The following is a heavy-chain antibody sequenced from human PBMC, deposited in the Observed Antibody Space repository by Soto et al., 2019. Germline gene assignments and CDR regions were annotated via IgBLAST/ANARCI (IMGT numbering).Heavy chain of an antibody. CDR3: ARDPSEGRVGNWFES. CDR2: ISMTTSYV. CDR1: GFTFSRYV. D-gene: IGHD2-2*01. J-gene: IGHJ5*01. Sequence: EVQLVESGGGLVKPGGSLRLSCAASGFTFSRYVMSWVRQAPGKGLEWVASISMTTSYVYYADSVKGRFSISRDNAKKILYLEMYALRTEDTAVYYCARDPSEGRVGNWFESWGQGTLVTVSS. V-gene: IGHV3-21*01.